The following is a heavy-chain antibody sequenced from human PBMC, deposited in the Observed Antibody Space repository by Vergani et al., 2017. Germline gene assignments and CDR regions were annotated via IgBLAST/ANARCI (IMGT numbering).Heavy chain of an antibody. CDR2: INHSGST. Sequence: QLHLQESGPGLVKPSETLSLTCTVSGGSITSSSYYWGWIRQPPGKGLEWIGEINHSGSTNYNPSLKSRVTISVDTSKNQFSLKLSSVTAADTAVYYCARTAKNIVVVPAARTGGSGSGYFDLWGRGTLVTVSS. D-gene: IGHD2-2*01. CDR1: GGSITSSSYY. J-gene: IGHJ2*01. V-gene: IGHV4-39*07. CDR3: ARTAKNIVVVPAARTGGSGSGYFDL.